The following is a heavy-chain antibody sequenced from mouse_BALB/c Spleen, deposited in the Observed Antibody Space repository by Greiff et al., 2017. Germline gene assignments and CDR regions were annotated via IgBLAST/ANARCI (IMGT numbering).Heavy chain of an antibody. CDR1: GYSITSDYA. CDR2: ISYSGST. V-gene: IGHV3-2*02. D-gene: IGHD4-1*01. Sequence: ESGPGLVKPSQSLSLTCTVTGYSITSDYAWNWIRQFPGNKLEWMGYISYSGSTSYNPSLKSRISITRDTSKNQFFLQLNSVTTEDTATYYCARANSYYYAMDYWGQGTSVTVSS. CDR3: ARANSYYYAMDY. J-gene: IGHJ4*01.